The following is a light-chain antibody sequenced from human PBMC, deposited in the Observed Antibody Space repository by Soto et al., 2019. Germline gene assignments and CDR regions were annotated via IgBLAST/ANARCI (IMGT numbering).Light chain of an antibody. J-gene: IGKJ2*01. CDR3: HQYDNCPFT. CDR1: RDIDNY. CDR2: DAS. Sequence: DIQMTQSPSSLSASVGDRVTITCQASRDIDNYLNWYQQKPGKAPNLLIYDASNLETGVPLMFSESRSGTHFTLTISSLQPEDIGTYYCHQYDNCPFTFGQGTKLEIK. V-gene: IGKV1-33*01.